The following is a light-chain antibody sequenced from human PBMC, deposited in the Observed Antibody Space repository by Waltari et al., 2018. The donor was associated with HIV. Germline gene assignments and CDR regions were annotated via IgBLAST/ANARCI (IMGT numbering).Light chain of an antibody. CDR1: QSVLYNSNSKNY. CDR3: HQYYTTPWA. Sequence: DIVLTHSPDSLAVSLGESATINCKASQSVLYNSNSKNYLSWYQQRPGQPPKLLIYWASTRESGVPDRFSGSASGTDFTLTSSGLQAEDVAVYYCHQYYTTPWAFGQGTKVEIK. CDR2: WAS. J-gene: IGKJ1*01. V-gene: IGKV4-1*01.